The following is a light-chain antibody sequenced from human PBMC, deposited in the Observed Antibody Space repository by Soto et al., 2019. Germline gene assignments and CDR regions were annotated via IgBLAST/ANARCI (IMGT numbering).Light chain of an antibody. CDR1: QSVSSSY. CDR2: GAS. V-gene: IGKV3-20*01. J-gene: IGKJ5*01. Sequence: EIVLTQSPGTLSLSPGERATLSCRASQSVSSSYLAWYQQKPGQAPRLLIYGASSRATGIPDRFSGSGSGTDFTLTISRLEPEDFAMYYCQQYATTPITFGQGTRLEI. CDR3: QQYATTPIT.